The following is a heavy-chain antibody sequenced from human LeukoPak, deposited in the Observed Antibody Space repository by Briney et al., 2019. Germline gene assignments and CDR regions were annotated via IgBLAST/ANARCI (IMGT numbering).Heavy chain of an antibody. V-gene: IGHV3-7*01. CDR3: ARGPNTDYGRRYYYYMDV. D-gene: IGHD4-17*01. CDR1: GITFRSYW. CDR2: MKRDGSEK. J-gene: IGHJ6*03. Sequence: GGSLRLSCAASGITFRSYWMSWVRQAPGKGLEWVANMKRDGSEKFYVDSVKGRFTISRDNAKNSLYLQMNSLRADDTAVYYCARGPNTDYGRRYYYYMDVWGKGTTVTVS.